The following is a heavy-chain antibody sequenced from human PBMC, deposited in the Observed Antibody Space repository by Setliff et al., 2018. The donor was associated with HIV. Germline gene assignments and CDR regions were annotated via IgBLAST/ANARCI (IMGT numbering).Heavy chain of an antibody. V-gene: IGHV4-4*07. CDR1: GGSISGYY. CDR3: LP. J-gene: IGHJ5*02. Sequence: PSETLSLTCTVSGGSISGYYWSWIRQPAGKGPEWIGRIYTSGSTNYNPSLKSRVTMSVDSTLEGRVVVGALTMIDTPNPLQPLPWG. D-gene: IGHD3-22*01. CDR2: IYTSGST.